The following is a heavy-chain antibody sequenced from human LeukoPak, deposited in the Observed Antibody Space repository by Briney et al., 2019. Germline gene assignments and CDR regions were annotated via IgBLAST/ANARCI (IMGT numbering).Heavy chain of an antibody. J-gene: IGHJ4*02. D-gene: IGHD6-19*01. V-gene: IGHV3-7*01. CDR2: IKQDGSEK. Sequence: GGSLRLSCAASGFTFSSYWMSWVRQAPGKGLEWVANIKQDGSEKYYVDSVKGRFTISRDNAKNSLYLQTNSLRAEDTAVYYCASMYSSGWYKWNSFDYWGQGTLVTVSS. CDR1: GFTFSSYW. CDR3: ASMYSSGWYKWNSFDY.